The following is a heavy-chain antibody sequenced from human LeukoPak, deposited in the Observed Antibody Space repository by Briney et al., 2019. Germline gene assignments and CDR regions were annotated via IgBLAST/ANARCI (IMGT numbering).Heavy chain of an antibody. CDR3: ARGGGLDV. Sequence: PGGSLRLSCAATGFAFSNYSMNWVRQAPGKGLEWVSSISSRNSFIYYADSVKGRFTVSRDNAKNSLYLQMNNLRDDDTAVYFCARGGGLDVWGQGATVTVSS. V-gene: IGHV3-21*01. J-gene: IGHJ6*02. D-gene: IGHD3-16*01. CDR2: ISSRNSFI. CDR1: GFAFSNYS.